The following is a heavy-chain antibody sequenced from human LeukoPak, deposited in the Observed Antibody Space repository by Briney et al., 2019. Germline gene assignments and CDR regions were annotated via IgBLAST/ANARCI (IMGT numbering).Heavy chain of an antibody. Sequence: SETLSLTCAVSGYSISSGYYWGWIRQPPGKGLEWIGSIYHSGSTYYAPSLKSRGTISVDTSKNQFYLKLSSVTAADTAVYYCARPLTDPYWNDAFDIWGQGTMVTVSS. J-gene: IGHJ3*02. CDR1: GYSISSGYY. D-gene: IGHD1-14*01. CDR2: IYHSGST. V-gene: IGHV4-38-2*01. CDR3: ARPLTDPYWNDAFDI.